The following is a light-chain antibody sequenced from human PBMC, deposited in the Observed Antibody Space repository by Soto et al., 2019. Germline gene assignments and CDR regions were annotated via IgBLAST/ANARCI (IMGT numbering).Light chain of an antibody. V-gene: IGKV1-27*01. J-gene: IGKJ2*02. CDR2: AAS. CDR1: QGISNY. CDR3: QKYNSASCT. Sequence: DIQMTQSPSSLSASVGDRVTITCRASQGISNYLAWYQQKPGKVPKLLIYAASTLQSGVPSRFSGSGSGTDFTLTISSLQPEDGATYYCQKYNSASCTFGQGTKLEIK.